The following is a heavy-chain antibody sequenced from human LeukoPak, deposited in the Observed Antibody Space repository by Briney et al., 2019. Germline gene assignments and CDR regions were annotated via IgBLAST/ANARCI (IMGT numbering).Heavy chain of an antibody. CDR2: IIPIFGTA. D-gene: IGHD6-13*01. J-gene: IGHJ4*02. Sequence: ASVKVSCKASGYSFTTYDINWVRQAPGQGLEWMGGIIPIFGTANYAQKFQGRVTITADESTSTAYMELSSLRSEDTAVYYCARDQGDSSSWPGSFDYWGQGTLVTVSS. CDR1: GYSFTTYD. V-gene: IGHV1-69*13. CDR3: ARDQGDSSSWPGSFDY.